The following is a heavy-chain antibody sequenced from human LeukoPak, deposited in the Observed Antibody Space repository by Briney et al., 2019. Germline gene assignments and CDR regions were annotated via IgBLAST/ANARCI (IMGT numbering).Heavy chain of an antibody. Sequence: GASVKVSCKASGYTFTSYDVNWVRQATGQGLEWMGWMNPNSGNTGYAQKFQGRVTMTRNTSISTAYMELSSLRSEDTAVYYCARGRFRGRVGTTLTHYRGQGTLVTVSS. D-gene: IGHD1-26*01. J-gene: IGHJ4*02. V-gene: IGHV1-8*01. CDR3: ARGRFRGRVGTTLTHY. CDR1: GYTFTSYD. CDR2: MNPNSGNT.